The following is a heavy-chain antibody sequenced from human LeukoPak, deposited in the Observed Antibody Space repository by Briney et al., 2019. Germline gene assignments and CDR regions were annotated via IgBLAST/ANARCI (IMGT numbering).Heavy chain of an antibody. V-gene: IGHV3-30*02. Sequence: GGSLRLSCAASGFTFSSYGIHWVRQAPGKGLEWVAFIRFDGSNKYYADSVKGRFTISRDDSKNTLYLQMNSLRAEDTAVFYCARDVMALFDYWGQGTLVTVSS. CDR2: IRFDGSNK. CDR1: GFTFSSYG. CDR3: ARDVMALFDY. J-gene: IGHJ4*02. D-gene: IGHD5-24*01.